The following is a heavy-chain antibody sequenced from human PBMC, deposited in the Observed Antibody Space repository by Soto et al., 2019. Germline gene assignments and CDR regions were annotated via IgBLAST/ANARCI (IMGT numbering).Heavy chain of an antibody. CDR1: GGSISSYY. CDR2: IYYSGST. Sequence: QVQLQESGPGLVKPSETLSLTCTVSGGSISSYYWSWIRQPPGKGLEWIGYIYYSGSTNYNPSLRSRVTISVDTSKNQFSLKLSSVTAADTAVYYCAKAGHDYGDYDAFDIWGQGTMVTVSS. CDR3: AKAGHDYGDYDAFDI. V-gene: IGHV4-59*01. J-gene: IGHJ3*02. D-gene: IGHD4-17*01.